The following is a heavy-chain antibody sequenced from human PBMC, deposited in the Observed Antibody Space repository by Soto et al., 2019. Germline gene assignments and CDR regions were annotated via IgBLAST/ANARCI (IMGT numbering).Heavy chain of an antibody. CDR1: GGTFSSYA. CDR3: ARAIFYPQGAFDI. V-gene: IGHV1-69*13. Sequence: SVKVSCKASGGTFSSYAISWVRQAPGQGLEWMGGIIPIFGTANYAQKFQGRVTITADESTSTAYMELSSLRSEDTAVYYCARAIFYPQGAFDIWGQGTMVTVSS. CDR2: IIPIFGTA. J-gene: IGHJ3*02. D-gene: IGHD3-3*01.